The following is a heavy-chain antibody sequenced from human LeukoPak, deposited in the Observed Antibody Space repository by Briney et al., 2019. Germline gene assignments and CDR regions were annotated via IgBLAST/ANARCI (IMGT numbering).Heavy chain of an antibody. V-gene: IGHV3-23*01. D-gene: IGHD6-19*01. CDR3: AKDIPGYSSGWYVSLPGY. CDR2: ISGSGGST. CDR1: GFTFSSYA. Sequence: GGSLRLSCAASGFTFSSYAMSWVRQAPGKGLEWVSAISGSGGSTYYADSVKGRFTISRDNSKNTPYLQMNSLRAEDTAVYYCAKDIPGYSSGWYVSLPGYWGQGTLVTVSS. J-gene: IGHJ4*02.